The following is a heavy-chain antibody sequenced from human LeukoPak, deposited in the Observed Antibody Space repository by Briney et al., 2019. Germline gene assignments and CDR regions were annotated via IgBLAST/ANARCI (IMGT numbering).Heavy chain of an antibody. CDR2: IKSQIDGGTT. CDR3: ATRIMITFGGVIVYYYFDY. Sequence: GGSLRLSCAASGFTFSNAWMSWVRQAPGKGLEWVGRIKSQIDGGTTDYAAPVKGRFTISRDDSKDTVYLQMNSLKTEDTAVYYCATRIMITFGGVIVYYYFDYWGQRTLVTVSS. CDR1: GFTFSNAW. D-gene: IGHD3-16*02. V-gene: IGHV3-15*01. J-gene: IGHJ4*02.